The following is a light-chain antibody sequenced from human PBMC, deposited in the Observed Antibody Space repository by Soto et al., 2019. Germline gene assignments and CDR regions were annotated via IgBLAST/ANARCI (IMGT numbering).Light chain of an antibody. CDR2: RNN. CDR3: AAWDDKLSGWV. V-gene: IGLV1-47*01. Sequence: QSALTQPPSASGTPGQWFTISCSGSSSNIGSYFVYWYQHLPGTAPKLLIYRNNQRPSGVPDRFSGSKSGTSASLAISGLRSEDEADYYCAAWDDKLSGWVFGGGTKLTVL. J-gene: IGLJ3*02. CDR1: SSNIGSYF.